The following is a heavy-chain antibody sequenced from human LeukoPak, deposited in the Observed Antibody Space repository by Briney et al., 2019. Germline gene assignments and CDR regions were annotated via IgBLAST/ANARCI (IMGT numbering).Heavy chain of an antibody. J-gene: IGHJ4*02. Sequence: GGSLRLSCAASGFTFSSYSINWVRQAPGKGLEWVSSISSSSSYIYYADSVKGRFTISRDNAKNSLYLQMNSLRAEDTAVYYCARDSRWELAPFDYWGQGTLVTVSS. CDR3: ARDSRWELAPFDY. V-gene: IGHV3-21*01. CDR2: ISSSSSYI. D-gene: IGHD1-26*01. CDR1: GFTFSSYS.